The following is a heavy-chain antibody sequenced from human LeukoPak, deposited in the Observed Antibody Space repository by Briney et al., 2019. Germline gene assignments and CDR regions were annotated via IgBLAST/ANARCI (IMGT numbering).Heavy chain of an antibody. J-gene: IGHJ4*02. D-gene: IGHD3-10*01. CDR2: INAGNGNT. CDR3: AVARLRPFKWFGELPFH. Sequence: ASVKVSCKASGYTFTSYAMHWVRQAPGQRLEWMGWINAGNGNTKYSQKFQGRVTITRDTSASTAYMELSSLRSEDTAVYYCAVARLRPFKWFGELPFHWGQGTLVTVSS. CDR1: GYTFTSYA. V-gene: IGHV1-3*01.